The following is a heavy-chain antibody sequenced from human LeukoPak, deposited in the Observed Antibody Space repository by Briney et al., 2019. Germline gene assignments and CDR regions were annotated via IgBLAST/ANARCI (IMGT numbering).Heavy chain of an antibody. J-gene: IGHJ4*02. CDR3: AKSLGLATVTTFDY. D-gene: IGHD4-17*01. V-gene: IGHV3-23*01. CDR1: GFTFSSYA. Sequence: PGGSLRLSCAASGFTFSSYAMSWVRQAPGKGLEWVSAISGSGDSTYNADSVKGRFTISRDNSKKMLFLQMHSQRAEDTAAYYCAKSLGLATVTTFDYWGQGILVTVSS. CDR2: ISGSGDST.